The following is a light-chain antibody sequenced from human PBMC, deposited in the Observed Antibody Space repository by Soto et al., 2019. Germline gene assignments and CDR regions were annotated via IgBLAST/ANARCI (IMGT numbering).Light chain of an antibody. CDR1: SSNIGAGYD. CDR3: QSYDSSLSGWV. Sequence: QSVLTQPPSVSGAPGQRVTISCTGSSSNIGAGYDVHWYQQLPGTASKLLIYGNSNRPSGVPDRFSGSKSGTSASLAITGHQAEDEADYYCQSYDSSLSGWVFGGGTKVNVL. J-gene: IGLJ3*02. CDR2: GNS. V-gene: IGLV1-40*01.